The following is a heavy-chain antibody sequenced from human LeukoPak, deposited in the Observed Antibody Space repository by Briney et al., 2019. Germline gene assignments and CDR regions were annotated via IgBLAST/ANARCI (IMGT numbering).Heavy chain of an antibody. Sequence: PGRSLRLSCAASGFTFSSYAVSWVRQAPGKGLEWVSAISGSGGSTYYADSVKGRFTISRDNSKNTLYLQMNSLRAEDTAVYYCAKDPYYDILTGYYNGGYWGQGTLVTVSS. CDR3: AKDPYYDILTGYYNGGY. D-gene: IGHD3-9*01. J-gene: IGHJ4*02. CDR1: GFTFSSYA. CDR2: ISGSGGST. V-gene: IGHV3-23*01.